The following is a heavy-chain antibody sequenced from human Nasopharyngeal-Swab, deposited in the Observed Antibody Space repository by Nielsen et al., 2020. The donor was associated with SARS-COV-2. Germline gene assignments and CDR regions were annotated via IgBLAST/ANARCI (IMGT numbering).Heavy chain of an antibody. D-gene: IGHD6-13*01. Sequence: SGPTLVKPTPPLPLTCTFSGFSLSTSGVGVGWIRQPPGKALEWLALLYWDDDKRYSPSLKSRLTITKDTSKNQVVLTMTNMDPVDTATYYCARRIAAAGDINFDYWGQGTLVTVSS. CDR3: ARRIAAAGDINFDY. CDR2: LYWDDDK. V-gene: IGHV2-5*02. CDR1: GFSLSTSGVG. J-gene: IGHJ4*02.